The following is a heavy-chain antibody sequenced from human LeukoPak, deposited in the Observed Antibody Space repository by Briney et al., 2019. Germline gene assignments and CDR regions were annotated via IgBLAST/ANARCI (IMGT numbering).Heavy chain of an antibody. V-gene: IGHV3-23*01. Sequence: GGSLRLSCAASGFTFSSYAMGWVRQAPGKGLEWVSAISGSGGSTYYADSVKGRFTISRDNAKNSLYLQMNSLRAEDTAVYYCARDLAAGAEYWFDPWGQGTLVSVSS. D-gene: IGHD6-13*01. J-gene: IGHJ5*02. CDR2: ISGSGGST. CDR3: ARDLAAGAEYWFDP. CDR1: GFTFSSYA.